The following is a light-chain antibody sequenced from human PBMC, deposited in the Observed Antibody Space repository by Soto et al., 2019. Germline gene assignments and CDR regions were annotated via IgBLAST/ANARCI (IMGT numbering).Light chain of an antibody. Sequence: QSVLTQPPSVSAAPGQKVTISGSGSSSNIGGNSVSWYQQLPGTAPKLLIYDDNKRPSGIPDRFSGSKSGTSATLGITGFQTADEADYYCQSYYSSLTGSKVFCSGTKVT. CDR2: DDN. J-gene: IGLJ1*01. CDR1: SSNIGGNS. V-gene: IGLV1-51*01. CDR3: QSYYSSLTGSKV.